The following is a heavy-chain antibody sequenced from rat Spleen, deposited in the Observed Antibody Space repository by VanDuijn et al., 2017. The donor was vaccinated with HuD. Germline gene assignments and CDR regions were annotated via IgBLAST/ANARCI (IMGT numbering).Heavy chain of an antibody. CDR2: ITNTGGST. J-gene: IGHJ2*01. D-gene: IGHD1-4*01. Sequence: EVQLVESGGGLVQPGGLLNLSCAASVFIFSNYGMNWIRQAPGKRLEWVASITNTGGSTYYPDSVMGRFTISRDNAKSTLYLQMNSLRSEDTATYYCAKGGPGSDYWGQGVMVTVSS. CDR3: AKGGPGSDY. CDR1: VFIFSNYG. V-gene: IGHV5-31*01.